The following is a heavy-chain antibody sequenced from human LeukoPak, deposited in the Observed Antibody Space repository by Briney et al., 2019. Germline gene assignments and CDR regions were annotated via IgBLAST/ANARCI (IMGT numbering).Heavy chain of an antibody. V-gene: IGHV4-34*01. CDR1: GFTFSSYW. J-gene: IGHJ4*02. CDR3: ARGASFDY. CDR2: INHSGST. Sequence: KSGGSLRLSCAASGFTFSSYWMSWVRQPPGKGLEWIGEINHSGSTNYNPSLKSRVTISVDTSKNQFSLKLSSVTAADTAVYYCARGASFDYWGQGTLVTVSS.